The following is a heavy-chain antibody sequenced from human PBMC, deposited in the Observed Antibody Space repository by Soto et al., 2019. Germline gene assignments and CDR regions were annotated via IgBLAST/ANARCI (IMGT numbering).Heavy chain of an antibody. CDR2: ISWNSGSI. CDR1: GFTFDDYA. Sequence: GGSLRLSCAASGFTFDDYAMHWVRQAPGKGLEWVSGISWNSGSIGYADSVKGRFTISRDNAKNSLYLQMNSLRAEDTALYYCAKDARSAYYYMDVWGKGTTVTVSS. J-gene: IGHJ6*03. CDR3: AKDARSAYYYMDV. V-gene: IGHV3-9*01.